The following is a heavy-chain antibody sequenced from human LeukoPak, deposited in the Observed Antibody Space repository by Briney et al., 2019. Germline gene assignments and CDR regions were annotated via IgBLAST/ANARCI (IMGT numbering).Heavy chain of an antibody. CDR2: IAGSSDYI. J-gene: IGHJ4*01. CDR3: VRVVYYDTSGNPQIDY. CDR1: GFTFSSYS. D-gene: IGHD3-22*01. V-gene: IGHV3-21*01. Sequence: PGGSLRLSCVASGFTFSSYSMNWVRQAPGKGLQWVSSIAGSSDYIYYVDSVKGRFTISRDNAKNSLYLQMNSLRAEDAAVYYCVRVVYYDTSGNPQIDYWGQGTLVTVSS.